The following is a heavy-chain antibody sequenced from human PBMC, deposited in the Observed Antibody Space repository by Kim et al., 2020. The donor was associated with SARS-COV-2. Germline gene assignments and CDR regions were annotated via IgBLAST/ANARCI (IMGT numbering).Heavy chain of an antibody. J-gene: IGHJ6*02. CDR3: ARALYYDFWSGYAYYYYGMDV. CDR1: GGSFSGYY. D-gene: IGHD3-3*01. CDR2: INHSGST. Sequence: SETLSLTCAVYGGSFSGYYWSWIRQPPGKGLEWIGEINHSGSTNYNPSLKSRVTISVDTSKNQFSLKLSSVTAADTAVYYCARALYYDFWSGYAYYYYGMDVWGQGTTVTVSS. V-gene: IGHV4-34*01.